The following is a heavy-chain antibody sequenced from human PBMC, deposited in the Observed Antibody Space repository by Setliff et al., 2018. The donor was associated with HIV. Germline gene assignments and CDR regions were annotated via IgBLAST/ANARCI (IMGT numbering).Heavy chain of an antibody. V-gene: IGHV4-31*02. J-gene: IGHJ3*02. CDR1: GGSVSSGGYY. D-gene: IGHD7-27*01. CDR3: ARDGLNWGERGGFDI. CDR2: IYYSGTT. Sequence: PSETLSLTCSVSGGSVSSGGYYWSWIRQFPGKGLEWIGDIYYSGTTYYNPSLKSRVTISLDISNNHFSLRLTSVTAADTALYYCARDGLNWGERGGFDIWGQGTMVTVSS.